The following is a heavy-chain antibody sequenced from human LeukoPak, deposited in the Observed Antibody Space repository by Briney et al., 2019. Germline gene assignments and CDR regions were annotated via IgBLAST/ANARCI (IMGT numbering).Heavy chain of an antibody. D-gene: IGHD1-26*01. CDR2: ISYDGSNK. V-gene: IGHV3-30*04. Sequence: GGSLRLSCAASGFTFSSYAMHWVRQAPGKGLEWVAVISYDGSNKYYADSVKGRFTISRDNSKNTLYLQMNSLRAEDTAVYYCARDERELFYYFDYWGQGTLVTVSS. CDR1: GFTFSSYA. J-gene: IGHJ4*02. CDR3: ARDERELFYYFDY.